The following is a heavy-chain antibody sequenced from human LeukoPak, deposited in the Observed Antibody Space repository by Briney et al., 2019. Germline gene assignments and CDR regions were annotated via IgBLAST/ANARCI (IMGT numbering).Heavy chain of an antibody. CDR2: ILYSRTT. V-gene: IGHV4-59*08. CDR1: GGSISSYY. CDR3: ARMGGYSGYATH. Sequence: SETLSLTCTVSGGSISSYYWSWIRQPPGKGLEWIGYILYSRTTNSNPSLKSRVTISVDTSKNQISLKLSSVTAADTAVYYCARMGGYSGYATHWGQGTLVTVSS. J-gene: IGHJ4*02. D-gene: IGHD5-12*01.